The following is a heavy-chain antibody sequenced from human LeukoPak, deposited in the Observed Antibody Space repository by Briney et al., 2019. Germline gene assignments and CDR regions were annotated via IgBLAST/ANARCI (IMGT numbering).Heavy chain of an antibody. CDR2: IIPILGIA. D-gene: IGHD6-19*01. Sequence: GSSVKVSCKASGGTFSSYAISWVRQAPGQGLEWMGRIIPILGIANYAQKFQGRVTITADKSTSTAYMELSSLRSEDTAVYYCARDGTQWLVCFDYWGQGTLVTVSS. CDR3: ARDGTQWLVCFDY. CDR1: GGTFSSYA. V-gene: IGHV1-69*04. J-gene: IGHJ4*02.